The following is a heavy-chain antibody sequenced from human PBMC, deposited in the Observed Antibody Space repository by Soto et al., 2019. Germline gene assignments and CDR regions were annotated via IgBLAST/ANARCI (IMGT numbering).Heavy chain of an antibody. Sequence: TSETLSLTCTVSGGSVSSGNYYWSWIRQPPGKGLEWIGFIYYTGSTSYNPSLKSRVTISMDTSKNQFSLKVNYVTAADTAVYYCARGCDANSWGQGTLVTVSS. J-gene: IGHJ4*02. V-gene: IGHV4-61*01. D-gene: IGHD6-19*01. CDR1: GGSVSSGNYY. CDR3: ARGCDANS. CDR2: IYYTGST.